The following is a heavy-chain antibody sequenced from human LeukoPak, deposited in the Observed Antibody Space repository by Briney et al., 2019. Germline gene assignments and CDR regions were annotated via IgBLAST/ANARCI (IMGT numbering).Heavy chain of an antibody. J-gene: IGHJ4*02. V-gene: IGHV4-34*01. CDR2: INHSGST. CDR1: GGSFSGFH. CDR3: ARCTMVRGVGPTTFDY. Sequence: SETLSLTCAVYGGSFSGFHWTWIRQPPGKGLEWIGEINHSGSTNYNPSLRSRVTISVDTSKNQFSLKLFSVTAADTAVYYCARCTMVRGVGPTTFDYWGQGTLVTVSS. D-gene: IGHD3-10*01.